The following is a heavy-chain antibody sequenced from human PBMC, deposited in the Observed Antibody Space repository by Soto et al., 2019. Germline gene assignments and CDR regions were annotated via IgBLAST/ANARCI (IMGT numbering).Heavy chain of an antibody. Sequence: ASVKVSCKASGYTFTGYYMHWVRQAPGQGLEWMGWINPNSGGTNYAQKFQGWVTMTRDTSISTAYMELSRLRSEDTAVYYCASPAQLPSDYNGMDVWGQGTTVTVSS. CDR1: GYTFTGYY. CDR3: ASPAQLPSDYNGMDV. V-gene: IGHV1-2*04. D-gene: IGHD2-2*01. J-gene: IGHJ6*02. CDR2: INPNSGGT.